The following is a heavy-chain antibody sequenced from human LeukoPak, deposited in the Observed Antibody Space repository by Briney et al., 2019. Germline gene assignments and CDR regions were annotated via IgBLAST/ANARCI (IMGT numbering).Heavy chain of an antibody. CDR3: ARASSSGYYKVWFDP. D-gene: IGHD3-22*01. V-gene: IGHV4-59*01. J-gene: IGHJ5*02. CDR1: GYSISSGYY. Sequence: SETLSLTCTVSGYSISSGYYWSWIRQPPGKGLEWIGYIYYSGSTNYNPSLKSRVTISVDTSKNQFSLKLSSVTAADTAVYYCARASSSGYYKVWFDPWGQGTLVTVSS. CDR2: IYYSGST.